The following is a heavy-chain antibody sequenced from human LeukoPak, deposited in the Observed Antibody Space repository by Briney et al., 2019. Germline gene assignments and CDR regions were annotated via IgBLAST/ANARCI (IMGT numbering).Heavy chain of an antibody. CDR1: GFTFSSYA. Sequence: GGSLRLSCAASGFTFSSYAMHWVRQAPGKGLEWVAVISYDGSNKYYADSVKGRFTISRDNAKNSLYLQMNSLRAEDTAVYYCARGDYDDSSDIDYWGQGTLVTVSS. CDR2: ISYDGSNK. D-gene: IGHD3-22*01. V-gene: IGHV3-30*04. CDR3: ARGDYDDSSDIDY. J-gene: IGHJ4*02.